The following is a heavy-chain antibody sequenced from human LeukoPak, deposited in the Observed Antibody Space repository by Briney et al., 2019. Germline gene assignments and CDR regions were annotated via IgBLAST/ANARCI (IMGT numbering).Heavy chain of an antibody. D-gene: IGHD6-25*01. V-gene: IGHV3-23*01. CDR1: GFTFSSYG. CDR2: ISGSGGST. Sequence: PGGSLRLSCAASGFTFSSYGMAWFRQAPGKGLEWVSTISGSGGSTYYADSVKGRFTISRDNSKNTLYVQMNSLRAEDTAVYYCAKGRDADWGQGTLVTVSS. CDR3: AKGRDAD. J-gene: IGHJ4*02.